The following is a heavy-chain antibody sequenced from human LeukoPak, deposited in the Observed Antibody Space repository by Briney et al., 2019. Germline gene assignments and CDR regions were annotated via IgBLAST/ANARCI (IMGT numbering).Heavy chain of an antibody. CDR3: ARGLQENLAWLQAFSAFDI. Sequence: ASVKVSCKASGYTFTSYGISWVRQAPGQGLEWMGWISAYNGNTNYAQKLQGRVTMTTDASTSTAYMELRSLRSDDTAVYYCARGLQENLAWLQAFSAFDIWGQGTMVTVSS. D-gene: IGHD5-12*01. V-gene: IGHV1-18*01. J-gene: IGHJ3*02. CDR2: ISAYNGNT. CDR1: GYTFTSYG.